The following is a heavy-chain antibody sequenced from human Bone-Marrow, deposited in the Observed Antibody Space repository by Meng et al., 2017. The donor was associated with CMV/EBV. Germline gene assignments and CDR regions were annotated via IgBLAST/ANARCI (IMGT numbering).Heavy chain of an antibody. V-gene: IGHV3-73*01. D-gene: IGHD3-3*01. CDR2: IRSKGNNYAT. Sequence: GGSLRLSCAASGFTFSGSTMHWVRQGSGKGLEWVGRIRSKGNNYATAYAASVKGRFAISRDDSKNTAYLQMNSLKTEDTAVYYCTRASERVEWALYGGATYYYYGMDVWGQGTTVTVSS. CDR1: GFTFSGST. J-gene: IGHJ6*02. CDR3: TRASERVEWALYGGATYYYYGMDV.